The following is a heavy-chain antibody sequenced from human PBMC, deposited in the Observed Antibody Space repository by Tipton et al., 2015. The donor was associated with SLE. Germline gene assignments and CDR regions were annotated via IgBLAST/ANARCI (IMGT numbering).Heavy chain of an antibody. CDR2: ISNTGSTM. CDR1: GFPFGDYY. CDR3: ATIPNYKYDGSGATDV. V-gene: IGHV3-11*04. D-gene: IGHD3-22*01. J-gene: IGHJ6*03. Sequence: SLRLSCAASGFPFGDYYMSWIRQAPGKGLEWGSYISNTGSTMSYADSVKGRFTISRDNAKKSLYLQMNSLRAEDTAVYHCATIPNYKYDGSGATDVWGKGTTATVSS.